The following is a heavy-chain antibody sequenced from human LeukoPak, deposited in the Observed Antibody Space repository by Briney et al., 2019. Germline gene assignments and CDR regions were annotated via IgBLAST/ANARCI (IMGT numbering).Heavy chain of an antibody. J-gene: IGHJ6*03. CDR2: ISYDGSNK. D-gene: IGHD6-13*01. CDR3: ARGWIAAAGYCYYYMDV. CDR1: GFTFSSYA. V-gene: IGHV3-30*01. Sequence: PGRSLRLSCAASGFTFSSYAMHWVRQAPGKGLEWVAVISYDGSNKYYADSVKGRLTISRDNSKNTLYLQMNSLRTADQTVYFCARGWIAAAGYCYYYMDVWGKGTTVTVSS.